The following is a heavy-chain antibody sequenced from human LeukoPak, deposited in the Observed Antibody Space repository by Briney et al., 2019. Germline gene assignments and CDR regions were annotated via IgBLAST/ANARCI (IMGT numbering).Heavy chain of an antibody. Sequence: SKTLSLTCAVYGGSFSGYYWNWIRQSPGKGLEWIGEINHSGSTNYNPSLKSRVTISLDTSNNQFSLKLSSVTAADTAVYYCARRPTGIDYWGQGTLVTVSS. CDR1: GGSFSGYY. V-gene: IGHV4-34*01. CDR2: INHSGST. D-gene: IGHD4-17*01. J-gene: IGHJ4*02. CDR3: ARRPTGIDY.